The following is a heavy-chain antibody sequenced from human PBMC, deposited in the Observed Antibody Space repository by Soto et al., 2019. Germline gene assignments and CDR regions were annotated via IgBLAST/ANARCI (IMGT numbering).Heavy chain of an antibody. CDR1: GFTFSDYY. Sequence: QVQLVESGGGLVKPGGSLRLSCASSGFTFSDYYMSWIRQAPGKGLEWLSYISSSATTIYYADSVKGLFTISRDNAKNSLYLQMGSLRAEDTAVYYCARAGVDNPWGDPWGQGTLVTVSS. V-gene: IGHV3-11*01. D-gene: IGHD2-8*01. CDR3: ARAGVDNPWGDP. CDR2: ISSSATTI. J-gene: IGHJ5*02.